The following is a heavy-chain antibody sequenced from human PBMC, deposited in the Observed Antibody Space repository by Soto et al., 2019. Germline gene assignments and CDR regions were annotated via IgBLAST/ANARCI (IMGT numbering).Heavy chain of an antibody. Sequence: GESLKISCKGSGYTFTNYWIGWVRQMPGKGLERMGIIYPGDSDTKYNPSFQGQVTISADKSITTTYLRWTSLKASDTAIYYCAASIFYYGMDVWGQGXTVTVPS. J-gene: IGHJ6*02. V-gene: IGHV5-51*01. CDR2: IYPGDSDT. CDR1: GYTFTNYW. CDR3: AASIFYYGMDV.